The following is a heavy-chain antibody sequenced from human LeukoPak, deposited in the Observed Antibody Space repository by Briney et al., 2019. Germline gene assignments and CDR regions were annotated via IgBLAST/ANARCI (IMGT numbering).Heavy chain of an antibody. CDR3: ARDPVYYYDSSGYYYHKYYFDY. CDR2: ISAYNGNT. J-gene: IGHJ4*02. D-gene: IGHD3-22*01. Sequence: ASVKVSCKASGYTFTGYYMHWVRQAPGQGLEWMGWISAYNGNTNYAQKLQGRVTMTTDTSTSTAYMELRSLRSDDTAVYYCARDPVYYYDSSGYYYHKYYFDYWGQGTLVTVSS. V-gene: IGHV1-18*04. CDR1: GYTFTGYY.